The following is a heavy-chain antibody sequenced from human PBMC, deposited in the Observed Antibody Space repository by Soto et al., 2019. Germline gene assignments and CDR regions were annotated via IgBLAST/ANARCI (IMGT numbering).Heavy chain of an antibody. D-gene: IGHD4-17*01. J-gene: IGHJ5*02. CDR2: INHSGST. V-gene: IGHV4-34*01. CDR3: ARDSRDGDYVNWFDP. CDR1: GGSFSGYY. Sequence: PSETLSLTCAVYGGSFSGYYWSWIRQPPGKGLEWIGEINHSGSTNYNPSLKSRVTISVDTSKNPFSLKLSSVTAADTAVYYCARDSRDGDYVNWFDPWGQGTLVTVSS.